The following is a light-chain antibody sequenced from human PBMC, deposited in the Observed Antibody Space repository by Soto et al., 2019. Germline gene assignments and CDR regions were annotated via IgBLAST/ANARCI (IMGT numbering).Light chain of an antibody. Sequence: DIQMTQSPSSLSASVGDRITINCRASQSVSKYLNWYQHKLGKAPELLIYAASSLYSGVPSRFSGSGSGTYFTLTIRHLPPEDSASYYCPQTYTSPGTFGQGTKVEIK. V-gene: IGKV1-39*01. CDR2: AAS. CDR1: QSVSKY. CDR3: PQTYTSPGT. J-gene: IGKJ1*01.